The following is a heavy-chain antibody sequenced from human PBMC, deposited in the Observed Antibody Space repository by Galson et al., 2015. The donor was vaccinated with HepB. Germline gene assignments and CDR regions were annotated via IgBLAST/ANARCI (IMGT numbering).Heavy chain of an antibody. Sequence: SETLSLTCTVSDDSISSSSYYWGWIRQPPGKGLGWIGTISYSGKTYYNPSLKSRVTISVDTSTNQFSLKVNSVTAADTAMYYCARLRGYSYGALEYWGQGTLVTVSS. V-gene: IGHV4-39*01. D-gene: IGHD5-18*01. CDR3: ARLRGYSYGALEY. CDR1: DDSISSSSYY. CDR2: ISYSGKT. J-gene: IGHJ4*02.